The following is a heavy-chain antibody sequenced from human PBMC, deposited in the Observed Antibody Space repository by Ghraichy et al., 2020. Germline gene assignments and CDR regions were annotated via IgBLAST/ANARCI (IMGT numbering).Heavy chain of an antibody. Sequence: GGSLRLSCAASGFTVSSNYMSWVRQAPGKGLEWVSVIYSGGSTYYADSVKGRFTISRDNSKNTLYLQMNSLRAEDTAVYYCAREGGSPALYGMDVWGQGTTVTVSS. CDR3: AREGGSPALYGMDV. D-gene: IGHD2-15*01. J-gene: IGHJ6*02. CDR2: IYSGGST. CDR1: GFTVSSNY. V-gene: IGHV3-53*01.